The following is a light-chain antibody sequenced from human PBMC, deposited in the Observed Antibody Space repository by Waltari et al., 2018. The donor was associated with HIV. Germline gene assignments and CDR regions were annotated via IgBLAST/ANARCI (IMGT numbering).Light chain of an antibody. J-gene: IGLJ3*02. V-gene: IGLV1-51*01. CDR2: DNN. Sequence: GQKVTLSCSGSTSNIGNDYVSWYQHVPGAAPRLLIYDNNKRPSGIPDRFSGSRSGTSATLGITGLQTGDEAHYYCGTWDRSLSAAVFGGGTKLTVL. CDR3: GTWDRSLSAAV. CDR1: TSNIGNDY.